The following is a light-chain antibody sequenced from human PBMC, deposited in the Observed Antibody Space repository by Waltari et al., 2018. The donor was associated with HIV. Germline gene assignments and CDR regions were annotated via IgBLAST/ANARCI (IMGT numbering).Light chain of an antibody. Sequence: DIQMTQSPSSLSASVGDRVTITCRASQAISNSLAWYQQKPGKAPNLLIYAASTLQSGVPSRFSGSGSGTDFTLTISSLQPEDFGTYYCQQARGFPITFGQGTRLEIK. CDR2: AAS. V-gene: IGKV1-12*01. CDR1: QAISNS. CDR3: QQARGFPIT. J-gene: IGKJ5*01.